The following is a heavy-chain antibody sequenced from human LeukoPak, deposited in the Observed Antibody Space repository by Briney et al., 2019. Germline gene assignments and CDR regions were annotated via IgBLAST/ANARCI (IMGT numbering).Heavy chain of an antibody. CDR1: GATLSKIS. Sequence: ASVRVSCKVSGATLSKISIDWLRQAHGKGLEWMGSVGHEDGTTIHAQKFQGRFNMTVDTATDTAYMEMSSLMSEDTAIYYCATGAIVFDYWGQGTLVTVSS. V-gene: IGHV1-24*01. CDR3: ATGAIVFDY. CDR2: VGHEDGTT. J-gene: IGHJ4*02. D-gene: IGHD3-22*01.